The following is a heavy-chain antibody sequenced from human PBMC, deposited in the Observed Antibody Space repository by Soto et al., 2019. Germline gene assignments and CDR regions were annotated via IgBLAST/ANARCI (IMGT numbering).Heavy chain of an antibody. CDR3: ARRYGYSFDY. CDR2: IYYSGST. Sequence: QVQLQESGPGLVKPSETLSLTCTVSGGSISSYYWSWIRQPPGKGLEWIGYIYYSGSTNYNPSLKSRVTISVDTSKNQFSLKLSSVNAAETAVYYCARRYGYSFDYWGQGTLVTVSS. V-gene: IGHV4-59*08. D-gene: IGHD1-1*01. CDR1: GGSISSYY. J-gene: IGHJ4*02.